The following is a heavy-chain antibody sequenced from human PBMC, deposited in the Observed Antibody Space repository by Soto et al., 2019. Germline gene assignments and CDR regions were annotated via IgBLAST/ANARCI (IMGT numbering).Heavy chain of an antibody. CDR2: IYSGDTT. CDR1: GFTVSGNS. CDR3: ARDSPSLGYCRGGSCPRYGYFDF. J-gene: IGHJ2*01. V-gene: IGHV3-53*02. D-gene: IGHD2-15*01. Sequence: EVQLVETGGGLIQPGGSLRLSCAASGFTVSGNSMSWVRQAPGKGLEWVSIIYSGDTTYYADSVKGRFTISRDNSKNTLYLKMNSLRAEDTAVYYFARDSPSLGYCRGGSCPRYGYFDFWGSGTLVTVSS.